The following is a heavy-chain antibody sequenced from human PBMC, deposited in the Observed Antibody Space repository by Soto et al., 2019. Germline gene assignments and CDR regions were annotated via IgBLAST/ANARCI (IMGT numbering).Heavy chain of an antibody. V-gene: IGHV3-30-3*01. Sequence: GGSLRLSCAASGFTFSSHTMHWVRQAPGKGLEWVAVISYDGSNQYYADSVKGRFTISRDNSKKMLYLQMNSLRAEDTAVYFCARDMDRGSDVFDIWGQGTMVTVSS. CDR2: ISYDGSNQ. J-gene: IGHJ3*02. CDR3: ARDMDRGSDVFDI. CDR1: GFTFSSHT. D-gene: IGHD1-26*01.